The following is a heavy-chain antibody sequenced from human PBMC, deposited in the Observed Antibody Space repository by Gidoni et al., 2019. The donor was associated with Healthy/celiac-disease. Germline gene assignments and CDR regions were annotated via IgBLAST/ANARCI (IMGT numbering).Heavy chain of an antibody. CDR3: ARRVGGGSSGWQMDV. CDR2: IHYSGST. J-gene: IGHJ6*04. V-gene: IGHV4-39*01. D-gene: IGHD6-19*01. Sequence: QLQLQDSGPGLVKPSETLSLTCTVAGGPIIRSSYYWGWIRQPPGKGLEWLGSIHYSGSTYYNPAIKSRVTISVDTSKNQFSLKVSSVTAADTAVYYCARRVGGGSSGWQMDVWGKGTTVTVSS. CDR1: GGPIIRSSYY.